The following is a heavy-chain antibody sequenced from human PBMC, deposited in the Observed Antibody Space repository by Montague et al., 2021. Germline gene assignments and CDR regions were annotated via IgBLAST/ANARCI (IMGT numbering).Heavy chain of an antibody. CDR2: IYHGTT. Sequence: SETLSLTCTVSGDSISSKYFWSWVRQPLGKGLEWIGEIYHGTTSYSPSLKGRLTVSMDTSKNQFSLKLSSVTAADTAIYYCAVGSESAWELLHHSGQGILVTVSS. V-gene: IGHV4-4*02. J-gene: IGHJ5*02. CDR1: GDSISSKYF. D-gene: IGHD1-26*01. CDR3: AVGSESAWELLHH.